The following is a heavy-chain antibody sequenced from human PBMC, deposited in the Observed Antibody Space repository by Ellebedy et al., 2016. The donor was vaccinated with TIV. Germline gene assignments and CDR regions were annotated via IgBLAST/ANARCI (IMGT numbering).Heavy chain of an antibody. CDR3: ARVVEATHVFNF. Sequence: MPGGSLRLSCSVSDYSISRGYYWGWIRQPPGKGLVWIGSINHRGNTYYNPSLKSRVTLSVDTSKNQFSLKVTSVTAADTAIYFCARVVEATHVFNFWGQGTLVTVSS. V-gene: IGHV4-38-2*02. J-gene: IGHJ4*02. D-gene: IGHD1-26*01. CDR1: DYSISRGYY. CDR2: INHRGNT.